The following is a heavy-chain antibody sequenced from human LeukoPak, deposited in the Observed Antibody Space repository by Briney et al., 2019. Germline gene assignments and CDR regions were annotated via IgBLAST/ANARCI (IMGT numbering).Heavy chain of an antibody. D-gene: IGHD3-10*01. V-gene: IGHV1-18*01. CDR2: ISAYNGNT. Sequence: ASVKVSCKASGYTFTQYGISWVRQAPGQGLEWMGWISAYNGNTNYAQKLQGRVTMTTDTSTSTAYMELRSLRSDDTAVYYCARVHSLFMVRGVTPLRYYYGMDVWGQGTTVTVSS. CDR3: ARVHSLFMVRGVTPLRYYYGMDV. J-gene: IGHJ6*02. CDR1: GYTFTQYG.